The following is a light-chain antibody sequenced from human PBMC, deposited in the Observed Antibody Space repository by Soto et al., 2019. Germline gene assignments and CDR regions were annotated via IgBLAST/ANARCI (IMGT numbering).Light chain of an antibody. V-gene: IGKV3-20*01. Sequence: EFVLAQAPVTLSLSPGERATLSCRAVQTVRNNYLAWYQQKPGQAHRLLIYDAYSRATGIPDRFSGGGSGTDFTLTISRLEPEDFAVYYCQQYGSSLGVTFGGGTKVDIK. CDR1: QTVRNNY. J-gene: IGKJ4*01. CDR2: DAY. CDR3: QQYGSSLGVT.